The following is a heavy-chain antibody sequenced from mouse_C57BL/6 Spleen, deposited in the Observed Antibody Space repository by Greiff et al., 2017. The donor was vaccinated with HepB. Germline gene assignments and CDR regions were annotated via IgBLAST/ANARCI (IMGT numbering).Heavy chain of an antibody. CDR3: ARGYYGYYFDY. Sequence: DVQLQESGPGLVKPSQSLSLTCSVTGYSITSGYYWNWIRQFPGNKLEWMGYISYDGSNNYNPSLKNRISLTRDTSKNQFFLKLNSVTTEDTATYYCARGYYGYYFDYWGQGTTLTVSS. D-gene: IGHD2-2*01. CDR1: GYSITSGYY. V-gene: IGHV3-6*01. CDR2: ISYDGSN. J-gene: IGHJ2*01.